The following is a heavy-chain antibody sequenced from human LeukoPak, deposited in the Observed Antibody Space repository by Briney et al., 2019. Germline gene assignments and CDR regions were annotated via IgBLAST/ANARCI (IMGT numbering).Heavy chain of an antibody. CDR3: AGFSSTWYVAFDM. Sequence: GSLRLPCAASGFIVSSYETGWVRQAPGKGLEWLSYINSGGTVYYADSVKGRFTFSRDNAKNSLYLHMNSLRAEDTALYYCAGFSSTWYVAFDMWGQGTMVTVSS. J-gene: IGHJ3*02. D-gene: IGHD6-13*01. V-gene: IGHV3-48*03. CDR2: INSGGTV. CDR1: GFIVSSYE.